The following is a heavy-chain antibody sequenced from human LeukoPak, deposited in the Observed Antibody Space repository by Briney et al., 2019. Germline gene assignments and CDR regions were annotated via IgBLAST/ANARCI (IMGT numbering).Heavy chain of an antibody. CDR3: ARRTRFIRFFDY. J-gene: IGHJ4*02. CDR1: GGSFSGYY. V-gene: IGHV4-34*01. Sequence: PSETLSLTCAVYGGSFSGYYWSWIRQPPGKGLEWIGEINHSGSTNYNPSLKSRVTISVDTSKNQFSLKLSSVTAADTAVYYCARRTRFIRFFDYWGRGTLVTVSS. D-gene: IGHD3-3*01. CDR2: INHSGST.